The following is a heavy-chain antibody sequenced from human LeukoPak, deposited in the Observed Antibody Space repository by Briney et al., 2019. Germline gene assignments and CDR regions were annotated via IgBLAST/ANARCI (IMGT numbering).Heavy chain of an antibody. Sequence: GGSLRLSCAASGFTVSSYDMTWVRQAPGKGLEWVAVIWYDGSNKYYADSVKGRFTISRGNSKNTLYLQMNSLRTEDTAVYFCAREGSSSSFDYWGQGTLVTVSS. V-gene: IGHV3-33*08. CDR1: GFTVSSYD. CDR2: IWYDGSNK. D-gene: IGHD6-13*01. J-gene: IGHJ4*02. CDR3: AREGSSSSFDY.